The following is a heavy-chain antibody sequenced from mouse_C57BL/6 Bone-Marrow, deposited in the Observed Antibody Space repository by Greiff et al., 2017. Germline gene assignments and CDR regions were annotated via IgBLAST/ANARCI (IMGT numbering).Heavy chain of an antibody. Sequence: QVQLQQPGAELVKPGASVKLSCKASGYTFTSYWMHWVKQRPGQGLEWIGMIHPNSGSTNSNETVHSKATLTVDKSSSTAYMQLSSLTSEDSAVYYCARFITTVVATGFYAKDYWGQGTSVTVSS. J-gene: IGHJ4*01. V-gene: IGHV1-64*01. D-gene: IGHD1-1*01. CDR3: ARFITTVVATGFYAKDY. CDR2: IHPNSGST. CDR1: GYTFTSYW.